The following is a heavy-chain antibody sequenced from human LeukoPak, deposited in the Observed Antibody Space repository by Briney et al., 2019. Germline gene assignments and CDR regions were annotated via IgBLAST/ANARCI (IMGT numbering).Heavy chain of an antibody. Sequence: GGTLRLSCAASGFTFSSYEMNWVRQAPGKGLEWVSYISSSGSTVYYADSVRGRFTISRDNAKNSLYLQMNSLRAEDTAVYYCAREEVRVLVRWLDPWGQGTLVTVSS. V-gene: IGHV3-48*03. CDR3: AREEVRVLVRWLDP. CDR2: ISSSGSTV. D-gene: IGHD2-21*01. CDR1: GFTFSSYE. J-gene: IGHJ5*02.